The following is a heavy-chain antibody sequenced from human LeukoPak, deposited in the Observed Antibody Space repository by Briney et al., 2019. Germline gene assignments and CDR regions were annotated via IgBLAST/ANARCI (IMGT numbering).Heavy chain of an antibody. CDR3: AREPDYGSGQGY. CDR2: IIPIFGTA. V-gene: IGHV1-69*13. J-gene: IGHJ4*02. CDR1: GGTFSSYA. D-gene: IGHD3-10*01. Sequence: SVKVSCKASGGTFSSYAISWVRQAPGQGLEWMGGIIPIFGTANYAQKFQGRVTITADESTSTAYMELSSLRSEDTAVYYCAREPDYGSGQGYWGQGTLVTVSS.